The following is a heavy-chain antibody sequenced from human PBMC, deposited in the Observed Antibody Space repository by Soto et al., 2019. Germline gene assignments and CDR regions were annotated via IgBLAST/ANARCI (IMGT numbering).Heavy chain of an antibody. V-gene: IGHV3-23*01. D-gene: IGHD2-21*01. CDR3: AKRCVTIYTIGGAAIHS. Sequence: PGGSLRLSCGASGFTFSNYAMTWVRQAPGRGLEWVSYIDGGDSTFYADSVKGRFAISRDNSKNTLYLQMDSLRADDTAIYYCAKRCVTIYTIGGAAIHSWGQGTLVTVSS. CDR2: IDGGDST. CDR1: GFTFSNYA. J-gene: IGHJ4*03.